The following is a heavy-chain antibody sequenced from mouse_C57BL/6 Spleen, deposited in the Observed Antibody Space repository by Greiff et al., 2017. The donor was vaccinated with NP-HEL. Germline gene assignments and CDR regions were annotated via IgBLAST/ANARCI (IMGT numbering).Heavy chain of an antibody. D-gene: IGHD1-1*01. Sequence: VQLKESGAELARPGASVKMSCKASGYTFTSYTMHWVKQRPGQGLEWIGYINPSSGYTKYNQKFKDKATLTADKSSSTAYMQLSSLTSEDSAVYYCARRDYGSSSAMDYWGQGTSVTVSS. V-gene: IGHV1-4*01. CDR3: ARRDYGSSSAMDY. CDR2: INPSSGYT. J-gene: IGHJ4*01. CDR1: GYTFTSYT.